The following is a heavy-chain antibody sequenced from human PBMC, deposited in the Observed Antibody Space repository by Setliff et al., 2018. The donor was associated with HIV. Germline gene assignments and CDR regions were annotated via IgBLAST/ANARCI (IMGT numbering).Heavy chain of an antibody. CDR3: AREGPSGSYLANSGYAFDI. J-gene: IGHJ3*02. D-gene: IGHD1-26*01. CDR1: GFTFSSYS. Sequence: ETLRLSCAASGFTFSSYSMNWVRQAPGKGLEWVSSISSSSSYIYYADSVKGRFTISRDNAKNSLYLQMNSLRAEDTAVYYCAREGPSGSYLANSGYAFDIWGQGTMVTVS. CDR2: ISSSSSYI. V-gene: IGHV3-21*01.